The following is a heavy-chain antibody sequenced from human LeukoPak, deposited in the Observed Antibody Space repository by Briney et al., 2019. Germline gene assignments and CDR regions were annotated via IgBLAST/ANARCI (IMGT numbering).Heavy chain of an antibody. CDR1: GFSLSTSGVG. D-gene: IGHD1-26*01. Sequence: SGPTRVKPTQTLTLTCTFSGFSLSTSGVGVGWIRQPPGKALEWLALIYSNDDKRYSPSLKTRLTITKDASKNQVVLTMTNMDPVDTATYSCAHSVIVGSTLGYFDYWGQGTLVTVSS. CDR3: AHSVIVGSTLGYFDY. CDR2: IYSNDDK. J-gene: IGHJ4*02. V-gene: IGHV2-5*01.